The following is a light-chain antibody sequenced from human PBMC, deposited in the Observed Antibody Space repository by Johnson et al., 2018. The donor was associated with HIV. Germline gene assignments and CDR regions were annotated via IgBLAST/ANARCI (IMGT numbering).Light chain of an antibody. Sequence: QSVLTQPPSVSAAPGQKVTISCSGSSSNIGNNYVSWYQQLPGTAPKLLIYDNNKRPSGIPDRFSGSKSGTSATLGITGLQTGDEADYYFGTWDSSLRVLFGTGTKVTVL. J-gene: IGLJ1*01. V-gene: IGLV1-51*01. CDR1: SSNIGNNY. CDR2: DNN. CDR3: GTWDSSLRVL.